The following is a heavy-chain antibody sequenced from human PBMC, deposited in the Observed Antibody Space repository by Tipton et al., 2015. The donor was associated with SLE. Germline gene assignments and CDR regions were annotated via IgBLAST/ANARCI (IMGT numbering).Heavy chain of an antibody. Sequence: GSLRLSCEASEFTLSDYEINWVRQAPGKGLEWISYISASGGKRYHADSVEGRFTISRDNAKNSVFLHMASLRAEDTAVYYCARLARLRMDFDVWGRGILVTVSS. J-gene: IGHJ2*01. V-gene: IGHV3-48*03. CDR2: ISASGGKR. CDR3: ARLARLRMDFDV. CDR1: EFTLSDYE. D-gene: IGHD3-16*01.